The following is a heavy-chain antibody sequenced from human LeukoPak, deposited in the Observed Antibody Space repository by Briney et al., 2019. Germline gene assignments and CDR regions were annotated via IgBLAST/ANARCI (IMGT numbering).Heavy chain of an antibody. D-gene: IGHD6-19*01. V-gene: IGHV3-48*03. CDR1: GFTFSSYE. J-gene: IGHJ4*02. Sequence: GGSLRLSCAASGFTFSSYEMNWVRQAPGKGLEWVSYISSSGSTIYYADSVKGRFTISRDNAKNSLYLQMNSLRAEDTAVYCCARDLYEAVACDYWGQGTLVTVSS. CDR2: ISSSGSTI. CDR3: ARDLYEAVACDY.